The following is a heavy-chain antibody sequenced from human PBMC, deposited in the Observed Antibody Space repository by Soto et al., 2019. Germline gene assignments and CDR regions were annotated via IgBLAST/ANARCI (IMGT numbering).Heavy chain of an antibody. Sequence: QVQLVQSGAEVKRPGSSVKVSCKASGGTYSSYVIAWVRQAPGQGLEWMGVIIPIFGTTHYAEKFQGRVTLTADESTSTVYMQVTGLRTEDTAVYYCARDRFAASPVAGRGLDPWGQGTLVIVAS. J-gene: IGHJ5*02. CDR2: IIPIFGTT. CDR1: GGTYSSYV. D-gene: IGHD6-19*01. CDR3: ARDRFAASPVAGRGLDP. V-gene: IGHV1-69*01.